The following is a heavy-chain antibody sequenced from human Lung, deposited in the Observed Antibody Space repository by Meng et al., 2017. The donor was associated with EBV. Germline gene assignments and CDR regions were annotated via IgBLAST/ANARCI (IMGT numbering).Heavy chain of an antibody. CDR3: ARASRVLGGFDY. J-gene: IGHJ4*02. V-gene: IGHV1-18*01. CDR1: GYTFTNYG. Sequence: QAKLVQSGGEVKKTGALVKVSCKASGYTFTNYGITWVRQAPGQGLEWMGWINAYNGDTNYAQTLQGRVTMTTDTSTSTAYMELRSLRSDDTAVYYCARASRVLGGFDYWGQGTLVTVSS. CDR2: INAYNGDT. D-gene: IGHD3-16*01.